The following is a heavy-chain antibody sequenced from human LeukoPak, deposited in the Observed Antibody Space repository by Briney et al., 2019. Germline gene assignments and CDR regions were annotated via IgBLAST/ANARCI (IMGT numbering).Heavy chain of an antibody. J-gene: IGHJ5*02. CDR2: ISDSGST. Sequence: SETLSLTCTVSGGSVTNYNWNWIRQPQGKGLEWIGYISDSGSTNYNPSLQSRVTISVDTSKNQFSLKLSSVTPTATAVYYCARRRVGDLTVGSDTWFDPWGQGALVTVSS. CDR1: GGSVTNYN. CDR3: ARRRVGDLTVGSDTWFDP. D-gene: IGHD2-15*01. V-gene: IGHV4-59*08.